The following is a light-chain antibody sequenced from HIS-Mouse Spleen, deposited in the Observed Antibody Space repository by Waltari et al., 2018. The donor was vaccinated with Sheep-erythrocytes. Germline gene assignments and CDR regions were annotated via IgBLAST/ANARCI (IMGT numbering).Light chain of an antibody. V-gene: IGLV2-11*01. J-gene: IGLJ1*01. CDR2: DVS. CDR3: CSYAGSYNHV. Sequence: QSALTQPRSVSGSPGQSVTISCTGTSSDVGGYNYVSCYQQHPGKAPKLMIYDVSKRPSGVPDRFSGFKSGNPASPTISALQAEDEADYYCCSYAGSYNHVFATGTKVTVL. CDR1: SSDVGGYNY.